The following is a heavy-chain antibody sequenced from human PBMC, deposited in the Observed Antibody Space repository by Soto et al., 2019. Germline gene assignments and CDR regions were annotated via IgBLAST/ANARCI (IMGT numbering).Heavy chain of an antibody. V-gene: IGHV5-51*01. CDR2: IYPGDSDT. D-gene: IGHD2-2*01. CDR1: GYSFTSYW. Sequence: GESLKISCKGSGYSFTSYWIGWVRQMPGKGLEWMGIIYPGDSDTRYSPSFQGQVTISADKSISTAYLQWSSLKASDTAMYYCASNSHYCSSTSCYPYYRGQGTLVTVSS. CDR3: ASNSHYCSSTSCYPYY. J-gene: IGHJ4*02.